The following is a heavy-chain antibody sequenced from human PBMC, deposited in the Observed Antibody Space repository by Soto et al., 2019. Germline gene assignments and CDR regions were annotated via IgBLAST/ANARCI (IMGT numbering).Heavy chain of an antibody. D-gene: IGHD3-22*01. J-gene: IGHJ4*02. V-gene: IGHV1-46*01. Sequence: QVQLVQSGAEVKKPGASVKVSCKASGYTFISHSMHWVRQAPGQGLEWMGIINPSGDRTTYGQRFQSRVTMTRDTSTSTDYMELSSLRSEDTAVYYCARDLGSYYDSSGIFWGDRLDSWGQGTLVTVSS. CDR1: GYTFISHS. CDR3: ARDLGSYYDSSGIFWGDRLDS. CDR2: INPSGDRT.